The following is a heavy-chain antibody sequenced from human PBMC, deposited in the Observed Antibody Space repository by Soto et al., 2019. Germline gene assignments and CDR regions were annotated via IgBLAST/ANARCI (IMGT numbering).Heavy chain of an antibody. V-gene: IGHV3-7*01. J-gene: IGHJ4*02. CDR1: EFTFSSYW. Sequence: GGSLRLSCAASEFTFSSYWMTWVRQVPGKGLEWVANIKQDGSEKYYMDSVKGRFTISRDNAENSLYLQMNSLRAEDTAVYYCVSQCSSTTCYHYFHYWGQGTLVTVSS. D-gene: IGHD2-2*01. CDR2: IKQDGSEK. CDR3: VSQCSSTTCYHYFHY.